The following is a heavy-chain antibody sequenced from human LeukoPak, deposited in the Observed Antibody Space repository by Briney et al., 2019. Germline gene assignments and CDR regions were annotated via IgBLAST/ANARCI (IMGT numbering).Heavy chain of an antibody. J-gene: IGHJ6*04. Sequence: PGGSLRLSCAASGFTFSTYNMNWVRQAPGKGLEWVSSITSSSSYIYYADSVKGRFTISRDNAKNSLCLQMNSLRAEDTAVYYCAELGITMIGGVWGKGTTVTISS. CDR2: ITSSSSYI. CDR1: GFTFSTYN. CDR3: AELGITMIGGV. V-gene: IGHV3-21*01. D-gene: IGHD3-10*02.